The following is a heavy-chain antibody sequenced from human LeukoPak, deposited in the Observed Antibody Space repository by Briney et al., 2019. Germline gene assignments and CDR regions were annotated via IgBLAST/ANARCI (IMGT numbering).Heavy chain of an antibody. CDR1: GFTFSSYA. CDR3: AREAIAAAAPY. CDR2: ISSSSTYI. V-gene: IGHV3-21*01. Sequence: GGSLRLSCAASGFTFSSYAMNWVRQAPGKGLEWVSSISSSSTYIYYADSVKGRFTISRDDAKNSLYLQMNSLRAEDTAVYYCAREAIAAAAPYWGQGTLVTVSS. D-gene: IGHD6-13*01. J-gene: IGHJ4*02.